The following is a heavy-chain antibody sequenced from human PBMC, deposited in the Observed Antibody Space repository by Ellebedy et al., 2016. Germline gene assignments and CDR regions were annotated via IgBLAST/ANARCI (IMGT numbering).Heavy chain of an antibody. CDR3: ARDFTPMVRGGHGMDV. J-gene: IGHJ6*02. V-gene: IGHV3-7*04. CDR2: IKQDGSEK. CDR1: GFTFSSYW. Sequence: GGSLRLSCAASGFTFSSYWMSWVRQAPGKGLEWVANIKQDGSEKYYVDSVKGRLTISRDNAKNSLYLQMNSLRAEDTAVYYCARDFTPMVRGGHGMDVWGQGTTVTFSS. D-gene: IGHD3-10*01.